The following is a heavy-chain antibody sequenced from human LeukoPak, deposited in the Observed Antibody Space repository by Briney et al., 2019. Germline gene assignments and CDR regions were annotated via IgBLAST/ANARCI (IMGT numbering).Heavy chain of an antibody. Sequence: SETLSLTCAVYGGSFSGYYWSWIRQPPGKGLEWIGEINHSGSTNYNPSLKSRVTISVDTSKNQFSLKLSSVTAADTAVYYCAREEAINDFDPWGQGTLVTVSS. CDR2: INHSGST. CDR1: GGSFSGYY. D-gene: IGHD5-24*01. V-gene: IGHV4-34*01. CDR3: AREEAINDFDP. J-gene: IGHJ5*02.